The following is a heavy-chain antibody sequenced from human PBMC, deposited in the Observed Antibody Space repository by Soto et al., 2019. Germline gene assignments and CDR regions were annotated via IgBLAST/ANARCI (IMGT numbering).Heavy chain of an antibody. CDR2: IYYSGST. J-gene: IGHJ4*02. V-gene: IGHV4-30-4*01. D-gene: IGHD6-13*01. Sequence: SETLSLTCTVSAGSISSGDYYWSWIRHPPGKGLEWIGYIYYSGSTYYNPSLKSRVTISVDPSKNQFSLKLNSVTAAATAVYYCASRHSSPYFDYWGQGTLVTVSS. CDR1: AGSISSGDYY. CDR3: ASRHSSPYFDY.